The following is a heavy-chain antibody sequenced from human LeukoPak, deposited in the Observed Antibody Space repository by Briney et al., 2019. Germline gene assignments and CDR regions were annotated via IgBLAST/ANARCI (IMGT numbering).Heavy chain of an antibody. J-gene: IGHJ4*02. Sequence: PSETLSLTCTVSGVSMSDYYWSWIRQPPGKGLEWIGYIYYSGTTNDNPSLKSRVTMSLDTSKNQFSLKLSSVTAADTALYYCARGLGPGVYADYWGQGTLVTVSS. V-gene: IGHV4-59*01. CDR2: IYYSGTT. D-gene: IGHD5/OR15-5a*01. CDR1: GVSMSDYY. CDR3: ARGLGPGVYADY.